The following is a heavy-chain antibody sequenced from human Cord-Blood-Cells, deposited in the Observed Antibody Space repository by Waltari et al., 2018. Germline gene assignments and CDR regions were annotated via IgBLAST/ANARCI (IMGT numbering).Heavy chain of an antibody. Sequence: ESLRISCKGSGYSFTSYWISWVRQMPGKGLEWMGRIDPSDSYTNYSPSFQGHVTISADKSISTAYLQWSSLKASDTAMYYCARGVELPYYYYGMDVWDQGTTVTVSS. CDR3: ARGVELPYYYYGMDV. CDR1: GYSFTSYW. D-gene: IGHD1-7*01. V-gene: IGHV5-10-1*01. CDR2: IDPSDSYT. J-gene: IGHJ6*02.